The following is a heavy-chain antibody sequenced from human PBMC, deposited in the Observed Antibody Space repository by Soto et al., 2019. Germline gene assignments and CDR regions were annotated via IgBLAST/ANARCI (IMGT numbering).Heavy chain of an antibody. D-gene: IGHD4-17*01. CDR1: AGSVSGYY. CDR3: TRHDGNYRTVLDY. CDR2: VRYTGST. J-gene: IGHJ4*02. V-gene: IGHV4-59*08. Sequence: QVQLRESGPGLVKPSETLSLTCTVSAGSVSGYYWSWIRQPPGKAPEWMGYVRYTGSTKYNHSLSNRVTISVDVSNTRFSLSLSSVTAADTAVYYCTRHDGNYRTVLDYWGQGALVTVSS.